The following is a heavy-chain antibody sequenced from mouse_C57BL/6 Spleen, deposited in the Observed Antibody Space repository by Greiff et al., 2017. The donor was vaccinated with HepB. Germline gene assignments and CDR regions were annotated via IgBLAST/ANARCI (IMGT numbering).Heavy chain of an antibody. V-gene: IGHV5-9-1*02. Sequence: EVQLVESGEGLVKPGGSLKLSCAASGFTFSSYAMSWVRQTPEKRLEWVAYISSGGDYIYYADTVKGRFTISRDNARNTLYLQMSSLKSEDTAMYYCTRGLTMITTGGYFDYWGQGTTLTVSS. CDR1: GFTFSSYA. CDR3: TRGLTMITTGGYFDY. D-gene: IGHD2-4*01. CDR2: ISSGGDYI. J-gene: IGHJ2*01.